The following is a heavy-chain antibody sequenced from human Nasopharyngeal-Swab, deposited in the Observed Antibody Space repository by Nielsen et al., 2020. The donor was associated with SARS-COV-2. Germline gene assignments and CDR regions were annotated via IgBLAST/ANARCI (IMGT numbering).Heavy chain of an antibody. CDR2: ISSSSSYI. CDR3: ARSQGERRAGAFDI. Sequence: GGSLRLSCAASGFTFSSYSMNWVRQAPGKGLEWVSSISSSSSYIYYADSVKGRFTISRDNAENSLYLQMNSLRAEDTAVYYCARSQGERRAGAFDIWGQGTMVTVSS. V-gene: IGHV3-21*01. J-gene: IGHJ3*02. D-gene: IGHD1-1*01. CDR1: GFTFSSYS.